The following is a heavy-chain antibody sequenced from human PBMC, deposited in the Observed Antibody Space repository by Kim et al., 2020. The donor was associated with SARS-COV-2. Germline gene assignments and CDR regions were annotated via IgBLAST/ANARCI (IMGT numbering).Heavy chain of an antibody. Sequence: GGSLRLSCESSGFTFNNYGMTWLRRAPGKGLEWVSYISSGGSSIYYADSVTGRFTISRDNANSSLYLQMNSLRAEDTAVYYCARGPQYCSGGSCPPPYYGMDVSGHGTTVTASS. CDR1: GFTFNNYG. CDR3: ARGPQYCSGGSCPPPYYGMDV. CDR2: ISSGGSSI. V-gene: IGHV3-48*03. D-gene: IGHD2-15*01. J-gene: IGHJ6*02.